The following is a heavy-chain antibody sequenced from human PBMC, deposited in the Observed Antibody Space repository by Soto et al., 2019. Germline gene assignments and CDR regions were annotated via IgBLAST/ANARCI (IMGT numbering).Heavy chain of an antibody. J-gene: IGHJ1*01. Sequence: QVQLVESGGGVVQPGRSLRLSCAASGFTFSSYGMHWVRQAPGKGLEWVAVISYDGSNKYYADSVKGRFTISRDNSRNTLHLQRNSLRAEDTAVYYCADDPKRVGRYHELEYFQHWGQGALDTVSS. D-gene: IGHD1-26*01. CDR2: ISYDGSNK. V-gene: IGHV3-30*18. CDR1: GFTFSSYG. CDR3: ADDPKRVGRYHELEYFQH.